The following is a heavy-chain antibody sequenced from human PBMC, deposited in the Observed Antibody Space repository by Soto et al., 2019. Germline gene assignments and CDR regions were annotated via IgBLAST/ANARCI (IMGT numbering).Heavy chain of an antibody. CDR3: AIVLVAAAAIDY. V-gene: IGHV3-23*01. J-gene: IGHJ4*02. CDR2: LSGSSVTT. D-gene: IGHD6-25*01. Sequence: GGSLRLSCAASGFTFSSYAMSWVRQAPGKGLEWVSTLSGSSVTTYYEDSVRGRFTISGDNSKKTRYLQRNSLRAEDTAVYYGAIVLVAAAAIDYWCQATLLTVSS. CDR1: GFTFSSYA.